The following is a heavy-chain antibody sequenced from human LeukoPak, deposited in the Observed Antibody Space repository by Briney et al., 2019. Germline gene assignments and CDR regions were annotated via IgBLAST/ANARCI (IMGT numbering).Heavy chain of an antibody. CDR3: ARDVSILGRPDWFDP. Sequence: ASVKVSCKASGYTFTSYYMHWVRQAPGQGLEWMGGIIPIFGTANYAQKFQGRVTITADESTSTAYMELSRLRSEDTAVYYCARDVSILGRPDWFDPWGQGTLVTVSS. J-gene: IGHJ5*02. V-gene: IGHV1-69*13. CDR1: GYTFTSYY. CDR2: IIPIFGTA. D-gene: IGHD2-21*01.